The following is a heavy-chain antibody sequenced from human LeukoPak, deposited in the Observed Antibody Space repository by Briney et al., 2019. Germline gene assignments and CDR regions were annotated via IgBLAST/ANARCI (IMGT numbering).Heavy chain of an antibody. J-gene: IGHJ4*02. CDR3: VRERYRGSDY. D-gene: IGHD3-10*01. CDR1: GFTFSSYA. CDR2: ISCDGSKK. V-gene: IGHV3-30*09. Sequence: GGSLRLSCAASGFTFSSYAMHWVRQAPGKGLEWVAVISCDGSKKYYADSVKGRFAISRDNSKNTLYLQMSSLRTEDTAVYYCVRERYRGSDYWGQGTLVTVSS.